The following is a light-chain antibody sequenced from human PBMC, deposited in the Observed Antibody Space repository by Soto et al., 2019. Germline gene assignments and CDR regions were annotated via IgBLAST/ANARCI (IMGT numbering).Light chain of an antibody. CDR1: QSISSY. J-gene: IGKJ4*01. CDR3: QQGYSTPLT. V-gene: IGKV1-39*01. CDR2: ATS. Sequence: DIQMTQSPSSLSASVGDRVTITCRASQSISSYLNWYQQKPGKAPKLLIYATSSLKSGVPSRLSGSGSGTDFTLTISSLQPDDFATYYCQQGYSTPLTFGGGTKVEIK.